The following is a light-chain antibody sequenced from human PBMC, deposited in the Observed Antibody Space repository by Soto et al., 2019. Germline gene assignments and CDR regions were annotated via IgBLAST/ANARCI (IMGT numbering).Light chain of an antibody. J-gene: IGLJ2*01. CDR3: QSYDSSLSGVV. V-gene: IGLV1-40*01. CDR2: GNS. Sequence: QSVLTQPPSVSGVPGQRVTISCTGSSSNIGAGYDVHWYQQLPGTAPKLLIYGNSNRPSGVPDRFSGSKSGTSASLAITGLQAEDQADYYCQSYDSSLSGVVFGGWTKLTVL. CDR1: SSNIGAGYD.